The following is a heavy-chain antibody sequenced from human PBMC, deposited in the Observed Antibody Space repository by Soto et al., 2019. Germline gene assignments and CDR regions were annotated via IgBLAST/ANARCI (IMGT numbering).Heavy chain of an antibody. J-gene: IGHJ4*02. Sequence: SVKVSCKASGGTFSSYAISWVRQAPGQGLEWMGGIIPIFGTANYAQKFQGRVTITADKSTSTAYMELSSLRSEDTAVYYCAREGLDYGEPDYWGQGTLVTVSS. CDR1: GGTFSSYA. CDR3: AREGLDYGEPDY. V-gene: IGHV1-69*06. CDR2: IIPIFGTA. D-gene: IGHD4-17*01.